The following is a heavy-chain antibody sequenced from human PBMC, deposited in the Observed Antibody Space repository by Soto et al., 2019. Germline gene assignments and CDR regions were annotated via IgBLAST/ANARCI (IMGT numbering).Heavy chain of an antibody. D-gene: IGHD6-13*01. CDR3: ARDEQLVLSGWFDP. CDR2: INPNSGGT. Sequence: ASVKVSCKASGYTFTGYYMHWVRQAPGQGLEWMGWINPNSGGTNYAQKFQGRVTMTRGTSISTAYMELSRLRSDDTAVYYCARDEQLVLSGWFDPWGQGTLVTVSS. CDR1: GYTFTGYY. V-gene: IGHV1-2*02. J-gene: IGHJ5*02.